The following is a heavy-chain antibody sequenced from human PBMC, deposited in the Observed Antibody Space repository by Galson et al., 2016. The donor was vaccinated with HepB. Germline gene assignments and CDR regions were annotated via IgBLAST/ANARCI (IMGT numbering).Heavy chain of an antibody. CDR2: IRSKVFGGTT. D-gene: IGHD2-2*01. CDR1: GFTFGDYA. Sequence: SLRLSCAASGFTFGDYAMNWFRQAPGKGLEWVGFIRSKVFGGTTDYAASAKGRFTISRDDSKSIAYLQMNSLKTDDTAVYYCTRAIPATSGWFDPWGQGTQVTVSS. V-gene: IGHV3-49*03. CDR3: TRAIPATSGWFDP. J-gene: IGHJ5*02.